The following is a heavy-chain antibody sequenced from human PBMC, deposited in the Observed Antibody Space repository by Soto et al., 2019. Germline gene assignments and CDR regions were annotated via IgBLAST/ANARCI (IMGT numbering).Heavy chain of an antibody. CDR3: VREYYGSGVV. V-gene: IGHV3-23*01. Sequence: PGGSLRLSCAASGFTFASYTMSWVRQAPGKGLQWVSYISDGGHNTYYADSVKGRFAISRDDLKGTLYLQMNGLRAEDTALYYCVREYYGSGVVWGQGTLVTVSS. CDR1: GFTFASYT. D-gene: IGHD3-10*01. J-gene: IGHJ4*02. CDR2: ISDGGHNT.